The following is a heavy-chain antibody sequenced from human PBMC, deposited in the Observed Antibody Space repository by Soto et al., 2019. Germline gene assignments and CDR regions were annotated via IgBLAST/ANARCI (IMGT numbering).Heavy chain of an antibody. CDR1: GFTFSSYA. V-gene: IGHV3-30-3*01. J-gene: IGHJ6*02. Sequence: PGGSLRLSCAASGFTFSSYAMHWVRQAPGKGLEWVAVISYDGSNKYYADSVKGRFTISRDNSKNTLYLQMNSLRAEDTAVYYCARETRGPESVDTAMVAYYYGMDVWGQGTTVTVSS. CDR3: ARETRGPESVDTAMVAYYYGMDV. CDR2: ISYDGSNK. D-gene: IGHD5-18*01.